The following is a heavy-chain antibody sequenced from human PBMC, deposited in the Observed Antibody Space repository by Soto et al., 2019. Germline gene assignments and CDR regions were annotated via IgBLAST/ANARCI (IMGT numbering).Heavy chain of an antibody. V-gene: IGHV3-23*01. CDR2: TSGSGGST. CDR1: GFTFRTYA. Sequence: GGSLRLSCAASGFTFRTYAMSWVRQAPGKGLEWVSATSGSGGSTYYADSVKGRFTISRDNSKNTLYLQMNSLRAEDTAVYYCANGLNDFWSSYSEHRGQGTLVTVSS. J-gene: IGHJ4*02. D-gene: IGHD3-3*01. CDR3: ANGLNDFWSSYSEH.